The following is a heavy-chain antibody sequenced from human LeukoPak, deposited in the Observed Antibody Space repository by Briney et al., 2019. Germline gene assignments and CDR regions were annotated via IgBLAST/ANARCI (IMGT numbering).Heavy chain of an antibody. V-gene: IGHV4-59*01. CDR3: AGSNGLVTTILPDY. J-gene: IGHJ4*02. D-gene: IGHD2-21*02. CDR1: RGSTWGYY. CDR2: IYYGGHA. Sequence: PSETLSLTCTVPRGSTWGYYWSWIRQAPGTGLEWIGYIYYGGHAVYNPSLKSRLSISLDTSKSQFSLNLNSVTTADTAVYYCAGSNGLVTTILPDYWGQGTLVTVSS.